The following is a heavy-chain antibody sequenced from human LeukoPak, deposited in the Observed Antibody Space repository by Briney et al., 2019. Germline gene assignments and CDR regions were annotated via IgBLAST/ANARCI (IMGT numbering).Heavy chain of an antibody. V-gene: IGHV1-2*02. CDR2: INPNSGGT. D-gene: IGHD3-22*01. J-gene: IGHJ4*02. CDR1: GYTFTGYY. Sequence: ASVKVSCKASGYTFTGYYMHWVRQAPGQGLEWMGWINPNSGGTNYAQKFQGGVTMTRDTSISTAYMELSRLRSDDTAVYYCARDTNYDSSGYYLDYWGQGTLVTVSS. CDR3: ARDTNYDSSGYYLDY.